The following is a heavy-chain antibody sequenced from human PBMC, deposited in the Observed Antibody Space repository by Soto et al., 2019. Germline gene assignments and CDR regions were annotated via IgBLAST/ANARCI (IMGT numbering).Heavy chain of an antibody. D-gene: IGHD6-13*01. Sequence: SQTLSLTCVISGDSVCSNGAAWNWIRQSPSRGLEWLGRTYYRSKWYNDYAVSVKSRITINPDTSKNQFSLQLSSVTAADTAVYYCARSFGVAAAGPFDYWGQGTLVTAPQ. CDR2: TYYRSKWYN. CDR1: GDSVCSNGAA. CDR3: ARSFGVAAAGPFDY. V-gene: IGHV6-1*01. J-gene: IGHJ4*02.